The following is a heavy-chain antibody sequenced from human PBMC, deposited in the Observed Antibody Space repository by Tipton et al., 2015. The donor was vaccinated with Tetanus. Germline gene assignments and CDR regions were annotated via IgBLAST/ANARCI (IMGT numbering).Heavy chain of an antibody. CDR1: GGSISGSY. D-gene: IGHD2/OR15-2a*01. CDR2: IYQTGTT. Sequence: TLSLTCTVSGGSISGSYWNWIRKPPGKDLEWIGYIYQTGTTYYNPSLKGRVTISMDRSNTQFSLRLDSLTAADTAVYYCARAAGFLGLTHDFWGRGTLVSVSS. V-gene: IGHV4-4*09. CDR3: ARAAGFLGLTHDF. J-gene: IGHJ4*02.